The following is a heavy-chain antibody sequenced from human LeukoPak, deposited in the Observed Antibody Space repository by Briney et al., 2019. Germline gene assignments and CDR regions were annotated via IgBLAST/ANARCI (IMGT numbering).Heavy chain of an antibody. CDR3: ARDRRQQLATGGAFDI. J-gene: IGHJ3*02. Sequence: PGGSLRLSCAASGFSFSSYGMYWVRQAPGKGLEWVSYISSSGSTIYYADSVKGRFTISRDNAKNSLYLQMNSLRAEDTAVYYCARDRRQQLATGGAFDIWGQGTMVTVSS. CDR1: GFSFSSYG. D-gene: IGHD6-13*01. V-gene: IGHV3-48*04. CDR2: ISSSGSTI.